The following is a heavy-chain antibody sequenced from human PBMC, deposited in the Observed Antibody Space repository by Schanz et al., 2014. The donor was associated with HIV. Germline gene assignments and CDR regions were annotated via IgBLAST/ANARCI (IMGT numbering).Heavy chain of an antibody. V-gene: IGHV3-30*18. CDR3: AKDRNYYESKYRGKGNYYYYYGMDV. J-gene: IGHJ6*02. D-gene: IGHD3-22*01. Sequence: VQLVESGGGLVKPGGSLRLSCAASGFTFSSYRMNWVRQAPGKGLEWVAVISYDGTKKHYADSVKGRFTISRDNSKNSLSLLIKSLRAEDAAVYYCAKDRNYYESKYRGKGNYYYYYGMDVWGQGTTVTVSS. CDR2: ISYDGTKK. CDR1: GFTFSSYR.